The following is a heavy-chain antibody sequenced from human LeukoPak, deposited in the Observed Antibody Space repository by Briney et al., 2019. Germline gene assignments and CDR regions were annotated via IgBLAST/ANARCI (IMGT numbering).Heavy chain of an antibody. D-gene: IGHD2-2*01. CDR3: ARLQYGFDY. Sequence: GGSLRLSCAASGFTFSSYSMNWVRQAPGKGLEWVSSISSSSSYIYYADSVKGRFTISRDNAKNSLYLQTNSLRAEDTAVYYCARLQYGFDYWGQGTLVTVSS. J-gene: IGHJ4*02. CDR2: ISSSSSYI. V-gene: IGHV3-21*01. CDR1: GFTFSSYS.